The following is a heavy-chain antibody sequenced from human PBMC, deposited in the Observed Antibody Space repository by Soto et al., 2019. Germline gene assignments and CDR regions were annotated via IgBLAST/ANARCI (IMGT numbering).Heavy chain of an antibody. CDR1: GGSFSGYY. CDR3: ARGGEVYDILTGYYPVFDY. V-gene: IGHV4-34*01. Sequence: SETLSLTCAVYGGSFSGYYWSWIRQPPGKGLEWIGEINHSGSTNYNPSLKSRVTISVDTSKNQFSLKLSSVTAADTAVYYRARGGEVYDILTGYYPVFDYWGQGTLVTVSS. J-gene: IGHJ4*02. D-gene: IGHD3-9*01. CDR2: INHSGST.